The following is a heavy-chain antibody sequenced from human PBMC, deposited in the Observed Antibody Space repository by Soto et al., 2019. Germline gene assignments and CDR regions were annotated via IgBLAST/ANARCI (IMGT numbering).Heavy chain of an antibody. CDR2: ASASGSGT. J-gene: IGHJ4*02. CDR3: AKGRPGVAAAPDY. CDR1: GFTFSDFA. Sequence: GGSLRLSCAASGFTFSDFAMAWVRQAPGKGLEWVSSASASGSGTYYADSVKGRFTISRDNSKNTLFLHMTNLRAGDTALYFCAKGRPGVAAAPDYWGQGTLVTVSS. D-gene: IGHD2-21*01. V-gene: IGHV3-23*01.